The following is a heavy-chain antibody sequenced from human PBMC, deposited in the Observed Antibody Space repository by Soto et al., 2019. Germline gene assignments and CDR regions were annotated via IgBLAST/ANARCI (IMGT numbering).Heavy chain of an antibody. CDR3: ARLMVVAAPAGWFDP. D-gene: IGHD2-15*01. V-gene: IGHV5-51*01. CDR2: IYPGDSDT. Sequence: GESLKISFKASGYSFTHDWIGWVRQMPGKGLEWMGVIYPGDSDTIYSPSFKGQVTISADKSISTAYLQWTSLKASDTAIYYCARLMVVAAPAGWFDPWGQGTLVTVSS. CDR1: GYSFTHDW. J-gene: IGHJ5*02.